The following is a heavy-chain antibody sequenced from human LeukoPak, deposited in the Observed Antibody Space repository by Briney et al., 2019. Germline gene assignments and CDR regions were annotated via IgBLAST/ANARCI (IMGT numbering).Heavy chain of an antibody. V-gene: IGHV3-30-3*01. CDR2: ISYDGSNK. D-gene: IGHD3-22*01. Sequence: GGSLRLSCAASGFTFSTYAIHWVRQAPGKGLEWVAVISYDGSNKYYADSVKGRFTISRDNSKNTLYLQMNSLRAEDTAVYYCARFGEERYYDSAYWGQGTLVTVSS. J-gene: IGHJ4*02. CDR3: ARFGEERYYDSAY. CDR1: GFTFSTYA.